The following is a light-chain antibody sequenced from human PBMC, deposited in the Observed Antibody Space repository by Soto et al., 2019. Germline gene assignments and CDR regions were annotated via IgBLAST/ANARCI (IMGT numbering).Light chain of an antibody. CDR1: QSIGSN. Sequence: EIVMTQSPATPSVSPGERATLSCRASQSIGSNLAWYQQKPGQAPRLLIYGASTRAIGIQARFNGSGSGTEFTLAIRSLQSEDFAIYYCHQYNTWPLTFGGGTKVDIK. V-gene: IGKV3-15*01. CDR2: GAS. J-gene: IGKJ4*01. CDR3: HQYNTWPLT.